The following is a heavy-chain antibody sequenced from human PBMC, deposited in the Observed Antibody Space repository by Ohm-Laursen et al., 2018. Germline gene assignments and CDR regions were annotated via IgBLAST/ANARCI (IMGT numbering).Heavy chain of an antibody. CDR2: IYHSGST. D-gene: IGHD6-13*01. Sequence: TLSLTCTVSGASISSGGYYWSWIRQHPGKGLEWIGYIYHSGSTYYNPSLKSLVTISVDTSMNQFSLQLNSVTPEDTAVYYCARGRVYGISRPFDYWGQGTLVTVSS. CDR3: ARGRVYGISRPFDY. CDR1: GASISSGGYY. V-gene: IGHV4-31*01. J-gene: IGHJ4*02.